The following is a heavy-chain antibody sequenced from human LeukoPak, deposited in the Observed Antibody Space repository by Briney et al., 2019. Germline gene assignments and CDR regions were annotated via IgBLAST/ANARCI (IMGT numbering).Heavy chain of an antibody. D-gene: IGHD6-19*01. Sequence: GASVKVSCKASGYTFTRYVLDWVRQATGQGLEGMGWINPNRGKTGYAQKFQGRVTMTRNTSISTAYMELSSLRSEDTAVYYCARGRGPYRRGWDDEDYYYGMDVWGQGTTVTVSS. J-gene: IGHJ6*02. V-gene: IGHV1-8*01. CDR1: GYTFTRYV. CDR2: INPNRGKT. CDR3: ARGRGPYRRGWDDEDYYYGMDV.